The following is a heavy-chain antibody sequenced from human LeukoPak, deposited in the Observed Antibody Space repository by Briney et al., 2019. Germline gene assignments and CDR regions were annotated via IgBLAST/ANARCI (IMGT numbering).Heavy chain of an antibody. Sequence: SVTVSFKASGGTFSSYAISWVRQAPGQGLERMGGIIPIFGTANYAQKFQGRVTITADESTSTAYMELSSLRSEDTAVYYCARGYYYGSGREDGMDVWGKGTTVTVSS. J-gene: IGHJ6*04. CDR2: IIPIFGTA. CDR3: ARGYYYGSGREDGMDV. D-gene: IGHD3-10*01. CDR1: GGTFSSYA. V-gene: IGHV1-69*01.